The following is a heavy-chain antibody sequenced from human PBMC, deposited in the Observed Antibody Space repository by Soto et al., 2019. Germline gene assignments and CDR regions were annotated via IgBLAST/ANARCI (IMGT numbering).Heavy chain of an antibody. CDR3: ARVGYSSTGTTFHYHGLDV. Sequence: ASVKVSCKASGYNFTSHYMHWVRQAPGQGLESMGIIYPRGGTTIYAQKFQARVTMTRDTSTHTFYMELSSLRSEDTAMYYCARVGYSSTGTTFHYHGLDVWGQGTTVTGS. D-gene: IGHD3-22*01. J-gene: IGHJ6*02. CDR2: IYPRGGTT. CDR1: GYNFTSHY. V-gene: IGHV1-46*01.